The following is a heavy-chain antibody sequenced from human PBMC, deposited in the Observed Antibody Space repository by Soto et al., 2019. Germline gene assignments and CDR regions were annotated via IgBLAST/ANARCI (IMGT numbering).Heavy chain of an antibody. V-gene: IGHV2-70*01. CDR3: ALILDFWSGPTQIDL. Sequence: SGPTLVNPTQTLTLTCTFSGFSLSTSGMCVSWIRQPPGKALEWLALIDWDGDKYYSTSLKTRLTISKDTSKNQVVLTMTNMDPVDTATYYCALILDFWSGPTQIDLWGQGTLVTVSS. J-gene: IGHJ5*02. CDR2: IDWDGDK. D-gene: IGHD3-3*01. CDR1: GFSLSTSGMC.